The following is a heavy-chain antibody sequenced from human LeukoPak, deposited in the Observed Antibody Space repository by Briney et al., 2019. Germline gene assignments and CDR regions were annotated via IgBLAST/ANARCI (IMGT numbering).Heavy chain of an antibody. Sequence: SETLSLTCSVSGGSISRYYWSWIRQPPGKGLEWIGEINHSGSTNYNPSLKSRVTISVDTSKNQFSLKLSSVTAADTAVYYCARHSYYYGSWFDPWGQGTLVTVSS. D-gene: IGHD3-10*01. CDR3: ARHSYYYGSWFDP. CDR2: INHSGST. V-gene: IGHV4-34*01. J-gene: IGHJ5*02. CDR1: GGSISRYY.